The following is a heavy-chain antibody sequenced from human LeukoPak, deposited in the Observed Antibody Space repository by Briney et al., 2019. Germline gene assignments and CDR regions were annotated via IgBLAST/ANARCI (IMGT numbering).Heavy chain of an antibody. Sequence: ASVTVSCKASGYTFTIYDINWVRQAPGQGLEWMGWMNPNSGNTGYAQKSQGRVTMTSNTSINTAYMELSSLRSEDTAVYYCAREDYYGSGSYSNWFDPWGQGTLVTVSS. CDR2: MNPNSGNT. D-gene: IGHD3-10*01. CDR1: GYTFTIYD. CDR3: AREDYYGSGSYSNWFDP. V-gene: IGHV1-8*01. J-gene: IGHJ5*02.